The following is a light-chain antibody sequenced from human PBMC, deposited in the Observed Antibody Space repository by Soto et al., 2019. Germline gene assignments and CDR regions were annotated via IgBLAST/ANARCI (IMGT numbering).Light chain of an antibody. Sequence: EIVMTQSPATLSVSPGERATLSCRASQSVNSMLAWYQQKPGQAPRLLIYGASTRATGIPARFSGSGSGTEFTLTISRLQSEDFAVYYCQKYNEWPLTFGGGTKVEIK. V-gene: IGKV3-15*01. CDR1: QSVNSM. CDR3: QKYNEWPLT. CDR2: GAS. J-gene: IGKJ4*01.